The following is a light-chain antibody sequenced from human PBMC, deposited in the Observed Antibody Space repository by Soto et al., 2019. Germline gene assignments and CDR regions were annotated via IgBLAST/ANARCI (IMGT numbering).Light chain of an antibody. J-gene: IGKJ5*01. CDR3: QQYHRSSIT. CDR1: QSLNNG. CDR2: DAS. V-gene: IGKV1-5*01. Sequence: DIQMTQSPSTLSSSVVERFTITCRASQSLNNGLAWYQQKPGKAPNLLIYDASTLERGVPSRFSGTGSGTEFTLTISSLQPDDFATYYCQQYHRSSITFGQGTRLEIK.